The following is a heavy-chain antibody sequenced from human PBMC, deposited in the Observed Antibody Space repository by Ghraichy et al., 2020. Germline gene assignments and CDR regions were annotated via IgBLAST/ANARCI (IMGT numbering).Heavy chain of an antibody. J-gene: IGHJ4*02. CDR1: GGSISSYY. CDR2: IYYCGST. D-gene: IGHD3-3*01. CDR3: VRDSLGVFDY. V-gene: IGHV4-59*01. Sequence: SETLSLTCTVSGGSISSYYWSWIRQPPGKGLEWIGYIYYCGSTNYNPSLKSRVTISVDTSKNQFSLKLSSVTAADTAVYYCVRDSLGVFDYWGQGTLVTVSS.